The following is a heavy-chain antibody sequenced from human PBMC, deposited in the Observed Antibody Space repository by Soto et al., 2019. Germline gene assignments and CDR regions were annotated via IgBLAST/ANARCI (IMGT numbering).Heavy chain of an antibody. CDR3: ARDRGNMVAIFHHYYGMDV. J-gene: IGHJ6*02. CDR1: GYTFSSYG. Sequence: GASVKVSCKASGYTFSSYGISWVRQAPGQGLEWMGWINPDSGDTKYAQKFQGRVTMTRDTSISTVYMELSRLKSDDTAVYYCARDRGNMVAIFHHYYGMDVWGQGTTVTVSS. CDR2: INPDSGDT. V-gene: IGHV1-2*02. D-gene: IGHD3-3*02.